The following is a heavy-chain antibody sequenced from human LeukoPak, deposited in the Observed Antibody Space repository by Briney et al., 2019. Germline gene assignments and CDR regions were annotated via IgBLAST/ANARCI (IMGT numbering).Heavy chain of an antibody. V-gene: IGHV3-66*04. CDR2: IYSGGST. CDR1: GFTVSSNY. J-gene: IGHJ4*02. CDR3: ARHDYGGNSGDN. Sequence: GGSLRLSCAASGFTVSSNYMSWVRQAPGKGLEWVSVIYSGGSTYYADSVKGRFTISRDNAKNSLYLQMNSLRDEDTAVYYCARHDYGGNSGDNWGQGTLVTVSS. D-gene: IGHD4-23*01.